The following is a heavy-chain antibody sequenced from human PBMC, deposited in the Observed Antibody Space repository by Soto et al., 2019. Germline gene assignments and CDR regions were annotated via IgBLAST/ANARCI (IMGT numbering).Heavy chain of an antibody. J-gene: IGHJ5*02. CDR2: IYSGGST. V-gene: IGHV3-66*01. CDR3: AKDSLLGGNWSIGPLLDH. Sequence: PGESLRLSCAASGFTVSSNYMSWVRQAPGKELEWVSVIYSGGSTYYADSVKGRFTISRDNSKNTLYLQMNSLRAEDTAVYYCAKDSLLGGNWSIGPLLDHWGEGNLFTVAS. CDR1: GFTVSSNY. D-gene: IGHD2-15*01.